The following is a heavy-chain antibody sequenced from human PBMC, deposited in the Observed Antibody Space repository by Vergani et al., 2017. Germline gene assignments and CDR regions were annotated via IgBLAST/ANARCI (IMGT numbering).Heavy chain of an antibody. J-gene: IGHJ5*02. CDR3: ARHSTVEWLVKLGWIDP. Sequence: QLQLQESGPELVKPSATLSLTCSVSGASIRSSTYYWGWIRQPPGKGVEWIASIYYSGSTYYNPSLKSRVTISVDTSKNQFSLKLSSVTAADTAVYFCARHSTVEWLVKLGWIDPWGQGILVTVSS. CDR2: IYYSGST. CDR1: GASIRSSTYY. V-gene: IGHV4-39*01. D-gene: IGHD6-19*01.